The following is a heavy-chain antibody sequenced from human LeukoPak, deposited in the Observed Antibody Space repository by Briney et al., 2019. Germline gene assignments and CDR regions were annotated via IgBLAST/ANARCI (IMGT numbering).Heavy chain of an antibody. D-gene: IGHD6-13*01. V-gene: IGHV1-2*02. CDR1: GYTFTGYY. Sequence: ASVKVSCKASGYTFTGYYIHWVRQAPGQRLEWMGWINPHSGDTNYAQKFQDRVTMTRDTSIYTAYMELSRLRSDDTAVYYCARVHSRVFDYWGQGTLVAVSS. J-gene: IGHJ4*02. CDR2: INPHSGDT. CDR3: ARVHSRVFDY.